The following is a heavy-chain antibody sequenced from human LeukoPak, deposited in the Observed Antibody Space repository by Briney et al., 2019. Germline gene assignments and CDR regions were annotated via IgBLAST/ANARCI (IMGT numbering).Heavy chain of an antibody. D-gene: IGHD6-19*01. J-gene: IGHJ3*02. CDR1: GFTFSSYG. CDR2: ISYDGSNK. V-gene: IGHV3-30*18. CDR3: AKDEEQWLPQHGDAFDI. Sequence: PGRSLRLSCAASGFTFSSYGMHWVRQAPGKGLEWVAVISYDGSNKYYADSVKGRFTISRDNSKNTPYLQMNSLRAEDTAVYYCAKDEEQWLPQHGDAFDIWGQGTMVTVSS.